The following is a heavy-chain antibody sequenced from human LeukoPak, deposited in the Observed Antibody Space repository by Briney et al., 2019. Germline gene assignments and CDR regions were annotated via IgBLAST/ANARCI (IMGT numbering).Heavy chain of an antibody. J-gene: IGHJ3*02. Sequence: ASVKVSCKASGYTFTSYGISWVRQAPGQGLEWMGWISAYNGNTNYAQKLQGRVTMTTDTSTSTACMEPRSLRSEDTAVYYCASLGDPSRAFDIWGQGTMVTVSS. CDR1: GYTFTSYG. V-gene: IGHV1-18*01. D-gene: IGHD3-16*01. CDR2: ISAYNGNT. CDR3: ASLGDPSRAFDI.